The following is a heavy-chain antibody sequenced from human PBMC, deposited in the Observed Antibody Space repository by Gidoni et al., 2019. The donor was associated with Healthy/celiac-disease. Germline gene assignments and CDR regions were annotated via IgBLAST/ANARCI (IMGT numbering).Heavy chain of an antibody. D-gene: IGHD5-12*01. CDR2: IDWDDDK. CDR3: ARNHGYRNWFDP. Sequence: QVTLKESGPALVKPTQTLTLTCTFSGFSLSTSGMRVSWIRQPPGKALEWLARIDWDDDKFYSTSLKTRLTISKDTSKNQVVLTMTNMDPVDTATYYCARNHGYRNWFDPWGQGTLVTVSS. J-gene: IGHJ5*02. CDR1: GFSLSTSGMR. V-gene: IGHV2-70*04.